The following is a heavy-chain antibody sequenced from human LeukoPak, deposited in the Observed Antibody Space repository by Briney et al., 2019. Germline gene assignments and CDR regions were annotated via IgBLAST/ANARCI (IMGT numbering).Heavy chain of an antibody. CDR1: GFTFSSYW. Sequence: GGSLRLSCAASGFTFSSYWMHWVRQAPGKGLVWVSHINGDGSTTSYADSVKGRFTISRDNAKNTVYLQMNSLRAEDTAVYYCAKGGSSSPRSTFDYWGQGTLLTVSS. D-gene: IGHD6-13*01. J-gene: IGHJ4*02. CDR3: AKGGSSSPRSTFDY. CDR2: INGDGSTT. V-gene: IGHV3-74*01.